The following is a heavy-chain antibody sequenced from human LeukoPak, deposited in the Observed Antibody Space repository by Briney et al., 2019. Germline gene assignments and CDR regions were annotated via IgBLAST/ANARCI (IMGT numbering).Heavy chain of an antibody. CDR2: IRGGGDT. Sequence: GGSLKLSCSASGFSFSSYAMSWVRQAPARGLEWVSSIRGGGDTFYAESVKGRFTLSRDDSRNTVYLEMNNLRVGDTAVYYCAKANWVSNADAVWRGQGTLVTVSS. CDR1: GFSFSSYA. V-gene: IGHV3-23*01. D-gene: IGHD1-1*01. CDR3: AKANWVSNADAVW. J-gene: IGHJ4*02.